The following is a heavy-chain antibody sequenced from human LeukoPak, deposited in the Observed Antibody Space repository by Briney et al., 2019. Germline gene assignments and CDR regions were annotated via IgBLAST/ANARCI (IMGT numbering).Heavy chain of an antibody. Sequence: ASVKVSCKVSGYTLTELSMHWVRQAPGKGLEWMGGFDPEDGETIYAQKFQGRVTMTEDTSTDTAYMELSSLRSEDTAVYYCAPPFVVDPAETIPSPYGRAAGGKGPAATSSS. CDR3: APPFVVDPAETIPSPYGRAA. CDR1: GYTLTELS. D-gene: IGHD2-2*01. V-gene: IGHV1-24*01. CDR2: FDPEDGET. J-gene: IGHJ6*04.